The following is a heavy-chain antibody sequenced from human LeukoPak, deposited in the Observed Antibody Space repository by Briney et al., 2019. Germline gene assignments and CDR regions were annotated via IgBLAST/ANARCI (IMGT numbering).Heavy chain of an antibody. D-gene: IGHD2-15*01. CDR1: GFTFSTYS. Sequence: SGGSLRLSCAASGFTFSTYSIMWIRQAPGEGLEWVSSLSGSSDYIYYADSVKGRFTISRDNSKSSLYLQMNSLRVEDTAVYYCARRGAGDYCFDYWGQGILVTVSS. CDR2: LSGSSDYI. V-gene: IGHV3-21*01. J-gene: IGHJ4*02. CDR3: ARRGAGDYCFDY.